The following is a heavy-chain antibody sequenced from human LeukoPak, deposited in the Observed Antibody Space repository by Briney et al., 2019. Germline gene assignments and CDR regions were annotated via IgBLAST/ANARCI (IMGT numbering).Heavy chain of an antibody. CDR3: AKDLSYGLDV. CDR1: GFSFSSYA. D-gene: IGHD2/OR15-2a*01. CDR2: LSGSGSST. V-gene: IGHV3-23*01. Sequence: GGSLRLSCAASGFSFSSYAMSWVPQAPGKGLEWVSALSGSGSSTYYADSVKGRFTISRDNSKNTLYLQMNSLRAEDTAVYYCAKDLSYGLDVWGQGTTVTVSS. J-gene: IGHJ6*02.